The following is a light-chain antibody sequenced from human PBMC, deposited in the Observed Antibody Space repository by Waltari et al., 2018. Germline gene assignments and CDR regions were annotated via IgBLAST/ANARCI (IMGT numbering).Light chain of an antibody. CDR1: ALPKKY. CDR3: YSTDNNGRGV. V-gene: IGLV3-10*01. Sequence: SYELTQPPSVSVSPGQTARITCSGDALPKKYAYWYQQKSGQTPVLVIYEDKKRPSGIPERVSGSSSGTVATLTISGAQVEEEADYFCYSTDNNGRGVFGGGTKLTVL. J-gene: IGLJ2*01. CDR2: EDK.